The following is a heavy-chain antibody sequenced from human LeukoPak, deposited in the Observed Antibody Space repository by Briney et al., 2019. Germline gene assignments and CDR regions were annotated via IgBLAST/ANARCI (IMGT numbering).Heavy chain of an antibody. J-gene: IGHJ6*02. CDR2: ISWNSGSI. V-gene: IGHV3-9*01. CDR1: GFTFDDYA. D-gene: IGHD6-13*01. Sequence: GRSLRLSCAASGFTFDDYAMHWVRQAPGKGLEWVSGISWNSGSIGYADSVKGRFTISRDNAKNSLYLQMNSLRAEDTALYYCARESWYMNYYYGMDVWGQGTTVTVSS. CDR3: ARESWYMNYYYGMDV.